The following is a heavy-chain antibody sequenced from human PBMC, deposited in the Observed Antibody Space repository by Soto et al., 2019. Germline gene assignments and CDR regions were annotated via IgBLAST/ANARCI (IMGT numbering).Heavy chain of an antibody. J-gene: IGHJ6*02. CDR1: GFTVSSNY. V-gene: IGHV3-53*01. CDR2: IYSGGST. Sequence: GGSLRLSCTASGFTVSSNYMSWVRQATGKGLEWVSVIYSGGSTYYADSVKGRFTISRDNSKNTLYLQMNSLRAEDTAVYYCASSYYDSSGYYVVYGMDVWGQGTTVTVSS. CDR3: ASSYYDSSGYYVVYGMDV. D-gene: IGHD3-22*01.